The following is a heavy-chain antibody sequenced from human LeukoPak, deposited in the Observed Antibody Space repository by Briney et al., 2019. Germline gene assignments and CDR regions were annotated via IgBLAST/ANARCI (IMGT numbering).Heavy chain of an antibody. CDR2: IFGSGTNT. CDR1: GFTFSSYA. Sequence: GGSLRLSCTASGFTFSSYAMYWVRQSPGKGLEWVSGIFGSGTNTHYADSVKGRFTISRDNAKKSLYLEMNNLRAEDTAVYYCATDGAGFDTWGQGVLVTVSS. V-gene: IGHV3-23*01. J-gene: IGHJ5*02. CDR3: ATDGAGFDT.